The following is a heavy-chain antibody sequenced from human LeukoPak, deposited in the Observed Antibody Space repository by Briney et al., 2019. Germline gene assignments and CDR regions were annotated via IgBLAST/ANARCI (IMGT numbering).Heavy chain of an antibody. CDR2: INPTSGAT. D-gene: IGHD1-26*01. V-gene: IGHV1-2*02. CDR1: GYTFTDYY. CDR3: ARGWELLLGNY. Sequence: VASVKVSCKASGYTFTDYYMHWVRQAPGQGLDWVGWINPTSGATNYAQKFQGRVTMTRDTSTRTVYMELSSLRSEDTAVYYCARGWELLLGNYWGQGTLVTVSS. J-gene: IGHJ4*02.